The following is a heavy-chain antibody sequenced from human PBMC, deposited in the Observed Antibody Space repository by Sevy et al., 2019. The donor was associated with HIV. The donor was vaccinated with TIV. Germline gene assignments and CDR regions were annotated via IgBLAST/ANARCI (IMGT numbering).Heavy chain of an antibody. J-gene: IGHJ4*02. CDR2: ISYDGSNK. CDR1: GFTFSSYG. Sequence: GGSLRLSCAASGFTFSSYGMHWVRQASGKGLEWVAVISYDGSNKYYADSVKGRFTISRDNSKNTLYLQMNSLRAEDTAVYYCAKDLSSSWYIDYWGQGTLVTVSS. V-gene: IGHV3-30*18. D-gene: IGHD6-13*01. CDR3: AKDLSSSWYIDY.